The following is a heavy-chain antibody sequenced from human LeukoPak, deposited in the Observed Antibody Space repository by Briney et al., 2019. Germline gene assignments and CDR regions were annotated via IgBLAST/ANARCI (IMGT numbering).Heavy chain of an antibody. CDR3: ARDPYYGSGSYYANWFDP. CDR2: ISGSGGST. CDR1: GFTFSSYA. V-gene: IGHV3-23*01. D-gene: IGHD3-10*01. J-gene: IGHJ5*02. Sequence: GGSLRLSCAASGFTFSSYAMGWVRQAPGKGLEWVSAISGSGGSTYYADSVKGRFTISRDNSKNTLYLQMNSLRAEDTAVYYCARDPYYGSGSYYANWFDPWGQGTLVTVSS.